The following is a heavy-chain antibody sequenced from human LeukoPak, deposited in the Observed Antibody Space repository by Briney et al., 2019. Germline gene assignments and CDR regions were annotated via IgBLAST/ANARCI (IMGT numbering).Heavy chain of an antibody. CDR1: GFTVSGNY. V-gene: IGHV3-53*05. J-gene: IGHJ4*02. CDR3: AKADSYGLESYFDY. CDR2: IYSGDNT. Sequence: GGSLRLSCAASGFTVSGNYMSWVRQAPGKGLEWVSVIYSGDNTYYADSVKGRFTISRDNSKNSLYLQMNSLRAEDTALYYCAKADSYGLESYFDYWGQGTLVTVSS. D-gene: IGHD5-18*01.